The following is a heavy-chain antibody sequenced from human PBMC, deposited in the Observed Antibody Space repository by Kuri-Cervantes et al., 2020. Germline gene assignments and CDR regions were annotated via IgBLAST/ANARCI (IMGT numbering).Heavy chain of an antibody. Sequence: SETLSLTCTVSGGSISGYYWIWIRQPPGKGLEWIGLIHYSGNTNYNPSLKSRVTISVDTSKNQFSLNLSSVTAADTAVYYCARETAATGYPFDYWGQGVPVTVSS. CDR3: ARETAATGYPFDY. CDR2: IHYSGNT. V-gene: IGHV4-59*01. CDR1: GGSISGYY. D-gene: IGHD6-13*01. J-gene: IGHJ4*02.